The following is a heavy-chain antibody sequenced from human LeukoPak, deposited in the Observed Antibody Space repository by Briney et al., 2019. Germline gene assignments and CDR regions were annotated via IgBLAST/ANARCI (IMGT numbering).Heavy chain of an antibody. CDR3: ARDSVGYCSGGSCYYYDY. V-gene: IGHV3-30-3*01. CDR1: GFTFSNYA. CDR2: ISYDGSNK. Sequence: GRSLRLSCAASGFTFSNYAMHWVRKAPAKGLEWVAVISYDGSNKYYADSVKGRFTISRDNSKNMLYLQMNSLRAGDTAMYYCARDSVGYCSGGSCYYYDYWGQGTLVTVSS. J-gene: IGHJ4*02. D-gene: IGHD2-15*01.